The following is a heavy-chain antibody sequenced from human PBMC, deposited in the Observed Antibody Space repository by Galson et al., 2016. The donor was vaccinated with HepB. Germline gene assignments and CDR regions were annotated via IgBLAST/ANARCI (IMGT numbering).Heavy chain of an antibody. J-gene: IGHJ3*02. V-gene: IGHV3-15*07. CDR3: TTDQSDWDDSVWGSYRYDAFDI. CDR1: GFNFSNAW. Sequence: SLRLSCAASGFNFSNAWMNWVRQAPGKGLEWVGRIKSISDGGTKDCAESVRGRITISRDDSKNTLYLQMNSLKIDDTAVYYCTTDQSDWDDSVWGSYRYDAFDIWGQGTMVTVSS. D-gene: IGHD3-16*02. CDR2: IKSISDGGTK.